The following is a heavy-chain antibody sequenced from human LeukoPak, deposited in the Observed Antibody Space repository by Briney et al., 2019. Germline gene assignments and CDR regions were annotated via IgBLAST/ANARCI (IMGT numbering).Heavy chain of an antibody. CDR2: ISSSSSYI. CDR3: ARDSEGWSLKWGQQLVTY. V-gene: IGHV3-21*01. J-gene: IGHJ4*02. Sequence: GGSLRLSCAASGFTFSSYSMNWVRQAPGKGLEWVSSISSSSSYIYYADSVKGRFTTSRDNAKNSLYLQMNSLRAEDTAVYYCARDSEGWSLKWGQQLVTYWGQGTLVTVSS. CDR1: GFTFSSYS. D-gene: IGHD6-13*01.